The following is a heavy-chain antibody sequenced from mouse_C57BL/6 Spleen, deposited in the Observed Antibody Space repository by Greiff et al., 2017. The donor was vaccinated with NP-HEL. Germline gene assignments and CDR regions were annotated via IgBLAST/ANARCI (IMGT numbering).Heavy chain of an antibody. J-gene: IGHJ2*01. Sequence: VQGVESGAELAKPGASVKLSCKASGYTFTSYWMHWVKQRPGQGLEWIGYINPSSGYTKYNQKFKDKATLTADKSSSTAYMQLSSLTYEDSAVYYCARGRDDNDEDYWGQGTTLTVSS. CDR1: GYTFTSYW. D-gene: IGHD2-4*01. CDR3: ARGRDDNDEDY. V-gene: IGHV1-7*01. CDR2: INPSSGYT.